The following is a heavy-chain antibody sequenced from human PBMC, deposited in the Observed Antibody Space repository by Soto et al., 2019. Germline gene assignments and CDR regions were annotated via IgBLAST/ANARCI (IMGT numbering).Heavy chain of an antibody. CDR1: SGSISSDNW. Sequence: PSETLSLTCAVSSGSISSDNWWIWVRQPPGEGLEYIGEIYHSGNTHYNPSLNSRVTISVDKSKNQFSLKLTSVTAADTAVYYCATSKSKTFQYWGQGTLVTVSS. CDR2: IYHSGNT. CDR3: ATSKSKTFQY. V-gene: IGHV4-4*02. J-gene: IGHJ4*02.